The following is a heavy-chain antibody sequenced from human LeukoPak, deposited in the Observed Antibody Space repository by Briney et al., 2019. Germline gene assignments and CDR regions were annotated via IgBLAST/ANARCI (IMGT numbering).Heavy chain of an antibody. CDR3: AKIEEGRGDFDY. D-gene: IGHD3-10*01. CDR2: ISYDGSNK. V-gene: IGHV3-30*18. J-gene: IGHJ4*02. CDR1: GFTFSSYG. Sequence: GGSLRLSCAASGFTFSSYGMHWVRQAPGKGLEWVAVISYDGSNKYYADSVKGRFTISRDNSKNTLYLQMNSLRAEDTAVYYCAKIEEGRGDFDYWGQGTLVTVSS.